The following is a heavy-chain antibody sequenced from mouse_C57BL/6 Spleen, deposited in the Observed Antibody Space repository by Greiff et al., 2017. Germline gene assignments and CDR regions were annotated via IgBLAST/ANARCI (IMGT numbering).Heavy chain of an antibody. CDR2: IYPGNSDT. CDR1: GYTFTSYW. V-gene: IGHV1-5*01. CDR3: TREGLTGTNYAMDY. J-gene: IGHJ4*01. Sequence: VQLQQSGTVLARPGASVKMSCKTSGYTFTSYWMHWVKQRPGQGLEWIGAIYPGNSDTSYNQKFKGKAKLTAVTSASTAYMELSSLTNEDSAVYYCTREGLTGTNYAMDYWGQGTSVTVSS. D-gene: IGHD4-1*01.